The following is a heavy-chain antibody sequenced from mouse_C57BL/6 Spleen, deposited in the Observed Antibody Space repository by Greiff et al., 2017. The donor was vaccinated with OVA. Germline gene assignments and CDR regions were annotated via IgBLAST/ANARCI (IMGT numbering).Heavy chain of an antibody. J-gene: IGHJ1*03. CDR1: GFTFSDYY. D-gene: IGHD1-1*01. CDR3: AREGTTVAWYFDV. V-gene: IGHV5-16*01. Sequence: EVKLMESEGGLVQPGSSMKLSCTASGFTFSDYYMAWVRQVPEKGLEWVANINYDGSSPYYPDSLKSRFIIARDNAKNILYQQVSRLKSEDTATYYCAREGTTVAWYFDVWGTGTTVTVSS. CDR2: INYDGSSP.